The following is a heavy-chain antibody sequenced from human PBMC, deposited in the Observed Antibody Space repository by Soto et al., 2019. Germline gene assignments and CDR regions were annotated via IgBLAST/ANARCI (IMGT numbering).Heavy chain of an antibody. D-gene: IGHD2-21*01. Sequence: LGESLKISCQGSGYTFSTSWIAWVRQMSGKGLEWMGFIYPGDSETRYNPSFQGQVTISADTSINTAYLQWSTLKASDTAMYFCARQGEYCSGDYCFTDFCGQGPLVTVSS. V-gene: IGHV5-51*01. CDR3: ARQGEYCSGDYCFTDF. CDR1: GYTFSTSW. CDR2: IYPGDSET. J-gene: IGHJ4*02.